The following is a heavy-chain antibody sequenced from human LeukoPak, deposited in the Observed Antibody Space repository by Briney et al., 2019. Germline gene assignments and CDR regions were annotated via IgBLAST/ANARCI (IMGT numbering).Heavy chain of an antibody. CDR3: AKSDSGWYGETFDY. Sequence: GSLRLSCAASGFTFSSYAMTWVRQAPGKGLEWVSGISGSGGSTYYADSVKGRFTISRDNSKNTLYLQMNSLRAEDTAVYYCAKSDSGWYGETFDYWGQGTLVTVSS. J-gene: IGHJ4*02. CDR2: ISGSGGST. V-gene: IGHV3-23*01. CDR1: GFTFSSYA. D-gene: IGHD6-19*01.